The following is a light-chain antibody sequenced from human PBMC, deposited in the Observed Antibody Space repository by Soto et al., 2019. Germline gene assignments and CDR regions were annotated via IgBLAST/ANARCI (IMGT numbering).Light chain of an antibody. V-gene: IGLV2-11*01. CDR3: CSYAGSYTGV. CDR1: SSDVGGYNY. CDR2: DVS. J-gene: IGLJ1*01. Sequence: QSVLTQPRSVSGSPGQSVTISCTGTSSDVGGYNYVSWYQQHPGKAPKLMIYDVSKRPSGVPDRFSGSKSGNTASLTISGLQAEDEADYYCCSYAGSYTGVFGTGTKVIVL.